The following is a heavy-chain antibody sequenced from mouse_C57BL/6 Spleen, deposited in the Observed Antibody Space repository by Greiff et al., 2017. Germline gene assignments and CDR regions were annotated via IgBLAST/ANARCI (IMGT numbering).Heavy chain of an antibody. V-gene: IGHV1-64*01. CDR1: GYTFTSYW. J-gene: IGHJ2*01. Sequence: QVQLQQPGAELVKPGASVKLSCKASGYTFTSYWMHWVKQRPGQGLEWIGMIHPNSGSTNYNEKFKSKATLTVDKSSSTAYMQLSSLTSEDSAVYYCARLGREKYLDYWGQGTTLTVSS. CDR2: IHPNSGST. CDR3: ARLGREKYLDY.